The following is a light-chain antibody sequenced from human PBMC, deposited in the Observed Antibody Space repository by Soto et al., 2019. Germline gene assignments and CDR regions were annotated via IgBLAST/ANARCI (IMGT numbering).Light chain of an antibody. V-gene: IGKV1-39*01. Sequence: DIQMTQSPSSLSASVGDRVTITCRANQTINTYLNWYQHKPGKAPKLLIYLTSNLQSGVPSRFSGGGSGTDFSLTISSLQPEDFATYYCQQSYTLPLIFGGGTKVDI. CDR3: QQSYTLPLI. CDR2: LTS. J-gene: IGKJ4*01. CDR1: QTINTY.